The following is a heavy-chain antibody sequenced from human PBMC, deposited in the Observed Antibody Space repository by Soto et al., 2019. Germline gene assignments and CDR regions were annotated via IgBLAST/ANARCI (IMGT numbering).Heavy chain of an antibody. CDR2: ISGSGGST. D-gene: IGHD6-19*01. CDR3: AKESPTTYSSGWYWDY. CDR1: GFTFSSYA. Sequence: AGGSLRLSCAASGFTFSSYAMSWVRQAPGKGLEWVSAISGSGGSTYYADSVKGRFTISRDNSKNTLYLQMNSLRAEDTTVYYCAKESPTTYSSGWYWDYWGQGTLVTVSS. V-gene: IGHV3-23*01. J-gene: IGHJ4*02.